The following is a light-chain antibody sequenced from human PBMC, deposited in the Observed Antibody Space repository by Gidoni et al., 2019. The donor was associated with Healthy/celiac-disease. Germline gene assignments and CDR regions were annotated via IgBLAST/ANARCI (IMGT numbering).Light chain of an antibody. CDR1: QSISSW. J-gene: IGKJ4*01. CDR3: QQYNSYPLT. Sequence: DIQMTQSPSTLSASVGDRVTITCRASQSISSWLAWYQQEPGKAPKVLIYKASSLESGVPSRFSGSGSGTEFTLTISSLQPDDFATYYCQQYNSYPLTFGGGTKVEIK. V-gene: IGKV1-5*03. CDR2: KAS.